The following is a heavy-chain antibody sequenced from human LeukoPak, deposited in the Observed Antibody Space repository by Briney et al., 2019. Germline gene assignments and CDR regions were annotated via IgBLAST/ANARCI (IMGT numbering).Heavy chain of an antibody. J-gene: IGHJ5*02. CDR1: GGSISSYY. CDR3: ARDYCSSTSCYLPAWFDP. Sequence: SETLSPTCTVSGGSISSYYWSWIRQPAGKGLEWIGRIYTSGSTNYNPSLKSRVTMSVDTSKNQFSLKLSSVTAADTAVYYCARDYCSSTSCYLPAWFDPWGQGTLVTVSS. V-gene: IGHV4-4*07. CDR2: IYTSGST. D-gene: IGHD2-2*01.